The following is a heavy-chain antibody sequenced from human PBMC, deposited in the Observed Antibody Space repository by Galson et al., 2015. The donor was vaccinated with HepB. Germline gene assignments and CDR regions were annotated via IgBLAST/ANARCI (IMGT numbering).Heavy chain of an antibody. CDR1: GFTFSSYA. CDR2: SSGSGGNT. CDR3: AKARRQWLLPHYFDY. J-gene: IGHJ4*02. D-gene: IGHD6-19*01. Sequence: SLRLSCAASGFTFSSYAMSWVRQAPGKGLEWVSASSGSGGNTYYADSVKGRFTISRDNSKNTLCLQMNSLRAEDTAVYYCAKARRQWLLPHYFDYWGQGTLVNVSS. V-gene: IGHV3-23*01.